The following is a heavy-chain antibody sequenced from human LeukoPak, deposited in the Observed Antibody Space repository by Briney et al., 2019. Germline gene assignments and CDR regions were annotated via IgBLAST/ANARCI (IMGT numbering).Heavy chain of an antibody. D-gene: IGHD6-19*01. J-gene: IGHJ3*02. CDR1: GFTFSSYW. CDR3: ARNQWLDFDAFDI. Sequence: GGSLRLSCVASGFTFSSYWMHWVRQDPRKGLVWVSRINGDGRNINYADSVRGRFTISRDNAKNTLYLQMNTLRVEDTAVYYCARNQWLDFDAFDIWGQGTMVTVSS. CDR2: INGDGRNI. V-gene: IGHV3-74*01.